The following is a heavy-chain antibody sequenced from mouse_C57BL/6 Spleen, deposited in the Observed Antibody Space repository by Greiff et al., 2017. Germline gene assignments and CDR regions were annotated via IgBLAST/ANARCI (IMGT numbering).Heavy chain of an antibody. J-gene: IGHJ2*01. CDR2: IDPSDSYT. Sequence: QVQLQQPGAELVKPGASVKLSCKASGYTFTSYWMQWVKQRPGQGLEWIGEIDPSDSYTNYNQKFKGKATLTVDTSSSTAYMQLSSLTSEDSAVYYCARGAGTGENFDYWGQGTTLTVSS. D-gene: IGHD4-1*01. V-gene: IGHV1-50*01. CDR3: ARGAGTGENFDY. CDR1: GYTFTSYW.